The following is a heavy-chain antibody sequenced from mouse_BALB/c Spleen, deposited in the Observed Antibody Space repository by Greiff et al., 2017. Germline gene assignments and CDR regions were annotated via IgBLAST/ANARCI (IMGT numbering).Heavy chain of an antibody. D-gene: IGHD3-1*01. CDR1: GFTFTDYY. Sequence: EVQLVESGGGLVQPGGSLRLSCATSGFTFTDYYMSWVRQTPGKALEWLGFIRNKANGYTTEYSAYVKGRFTISRDNSQSILYLQMNTLRAEDSATYYCARLGSSGYPPDAMDYWGQGTSVTVSS. CDR2: IRNKANGYTT. CDR3: ARLGSSGYPPDAMDY. J-gene: IGHJ4*01. V-gene: IGHV7-3*02.